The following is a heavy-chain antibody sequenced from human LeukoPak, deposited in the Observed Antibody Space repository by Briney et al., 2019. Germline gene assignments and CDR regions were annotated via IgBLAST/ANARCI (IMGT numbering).Heavy chain of an antibody. J-gene: IGHJ3*02. CDR1: GYTFTGYY. CDR2: ISAYNGNT. V-gene: IGHV1-18*04. Sequence: ASVKVSCKASGYTFTGYYIHWVRQAPGQGLEWMGWISAYNGNTNYAQKLQGRVTMTTDTSTSTAYMELRSLRSDDTAVYYCARDRGNLRPFGVVRDAFDIWGQGTMVTVSS. CDR3: ARDRGNLRPFGVVRDAFDI. D-gene: IGHD3-3*01.